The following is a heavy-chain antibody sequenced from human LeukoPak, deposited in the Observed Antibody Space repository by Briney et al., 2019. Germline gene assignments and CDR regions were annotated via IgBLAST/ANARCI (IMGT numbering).Heavy chain of an antibody. V-gene: IGHV3-23*01. D-gene: IGHD3-10*01. CDR2: ISGSGGSP. CDR3: AKEGLLWLRYFDY. Sequence: GGSLRLSCAASGFTFSSYAMSWVRQAPGEGLEWVSAISGSGGSPYYADSVKGRFTISRDNSKNTLYLQMNSLRAEDTAVYYCAKEGLLWLRYFDYWGQGTLVTVSS. J-gene: IGHJ4*02. CDR1: GFTFSSYA.